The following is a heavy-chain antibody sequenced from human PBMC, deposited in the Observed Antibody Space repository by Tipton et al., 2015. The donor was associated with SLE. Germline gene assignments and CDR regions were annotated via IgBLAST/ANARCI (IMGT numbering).Heavy chain of an antibody. CDR1: GGSISSGGYY. J-gene: IGHJ4*02. V-gene: IGHV4-31*03. CDR3: ARVRLPELTAAGTTLFDY. CDR2: IYYSGST. D-gene: IGHD6-13*01. Sequence: TLSLTCTVSGGSISSGGYYWSWIRQHPGKGLEWIGYIYYSGSTYYNPSLKSRVTISVDTSKNQFSLKLSSVTAADTAVYYCARVRLPELTAAGTTLFDYWGQGTLVTVSS.